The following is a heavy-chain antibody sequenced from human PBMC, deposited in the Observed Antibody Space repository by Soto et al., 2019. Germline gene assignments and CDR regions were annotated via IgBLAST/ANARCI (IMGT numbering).Heavy chain of an antibody. V-gene: IGHV3-23*01. J-gene: IGHJ4*02. D-gene: IGHD3-22*01. Sequence: PGGSLRLSCAASGFTFSRYAMNWVRQAPGKGLEWVSVISGSGTSTYYADSVKGRFTISRDNSKDTQYLQLSSLRADDTAIYFCAKGSTYSYASGGYYWDYWGQGILVTVSS. CDR2: ISGSGTST. CDR1: GFTFSRYA. CDR3: AKGSTYSYASGGYYWDY.